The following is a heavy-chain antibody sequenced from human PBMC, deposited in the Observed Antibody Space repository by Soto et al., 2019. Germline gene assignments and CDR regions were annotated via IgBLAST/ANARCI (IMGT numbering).Heavy chain of an antibody. Sequence: GASVKVSCKASGYTFTGYYMHWVRQAPGQGLEWMGWINPNSGGTNYAQKFQGWVTMTRDTSISTAYMELSRLISDDTAVYYCARDKNDILTGYPYYYMDVWGKGTTVTVSS. D-gene: IGHD3-9*01. CDR2: INPNSGGT. V-gene: IGHV1-2*04. CDR1: GYTFTGYY. CDR3: ARDKNDILTGYPYYYMDV. J-gene: IGHJ6*03.